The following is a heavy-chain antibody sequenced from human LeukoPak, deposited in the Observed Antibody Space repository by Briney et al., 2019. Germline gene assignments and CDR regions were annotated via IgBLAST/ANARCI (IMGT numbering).Heavy chain of an antibody. D-gene: IGHD5-18*01. Sequence: PSETLSLTCTVSGDSFSYFYWSWIRQPPGKGLEWIGYIYNSGSTSYNPSLKSRVTISLDTSQNQFSLKLSSLTAADTAVYYCARDAAMGNFDYWGQGTLVTVSS. CDR2: IYNSGST. CDR1: GDSFSYFY. CDR3: ARDAAMGNFDY. V-gene: IGHV4-59*12. J-gene: IGHJ4*02.